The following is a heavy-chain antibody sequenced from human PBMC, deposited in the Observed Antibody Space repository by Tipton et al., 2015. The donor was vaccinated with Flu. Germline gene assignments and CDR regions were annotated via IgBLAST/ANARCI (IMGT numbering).Heavy chain of an antibody. Sequence: QLVQSGAEVRKPGASVKVSCKTSGYNFINYGVTWVRQAPGQGLDWMGWISAYNGDTKYAERLHGRVTMTTDTSTSTAYLELRSLRSDDTAIYYCARGGTAAAGTTYDYWGQGTLVTVSS. J-gene: IGHJ4*02. CDR3: ARGGTAAAGTTYDY. CDR2: ISAYNGDT. V-gene: IGHV1-18*01. D-gene: IGHD1-7*01. CDR1: GYNFINYG.